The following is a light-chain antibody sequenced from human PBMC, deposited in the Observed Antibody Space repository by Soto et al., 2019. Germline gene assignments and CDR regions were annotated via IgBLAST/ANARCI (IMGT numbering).Light chain of an antibody. CDR3: QQYHTWPRT. J-gene: IGKJ1*01. V-gene: IGKV3-15*01. CDR2: GAS. CDR1: QSVSSN. Sequence: EIVMTQSPATLSVSPGERATLSCRASQSVSSNLAWYQQKPGQAPRLLIYGASTRATGIPARFSGSGSGTEFTLTISSLQSEDFAFYYYQQYHTWPRTFCQGTKVDIK.